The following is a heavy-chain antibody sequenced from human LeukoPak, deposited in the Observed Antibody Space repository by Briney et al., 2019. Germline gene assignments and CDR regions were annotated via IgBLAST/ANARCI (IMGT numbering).Heavy chain of an antibody. J-gene: IGHJ4*02. Sequence: GGSLRLSCATSGFTFSSYSRNWVRQAPGKGLEWVSSISSSSSYIYYADSVKGRFTISRDNAKNSLYLQMNSLRAEDTAVYYCARSSSGWYSFDFWGQGTLVTVSS. CDR3: ARSSSGWYSFDF. CDR2: ISSSSSYI. V-gene: IGHV3-21*01. D-gene: IGHD6-19*01. CDR1: GFTFSSYS.